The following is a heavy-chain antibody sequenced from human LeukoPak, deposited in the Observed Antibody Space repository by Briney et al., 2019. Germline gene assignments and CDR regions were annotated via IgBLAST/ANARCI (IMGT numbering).Heavy chain of an antibody. V-gene: IGHV3-30-3*01. Sequence: SGRSLRLSCAASGFTFSSYAMHWVRQAPGKGLEWVAVISYDGSNKYYADSVKGRFTISRDNSKNTLYLQMNSLRAEDTAVYYCARDHHDAFDIWGQGTMVTVSP. CDR3: ARDHHDAFDI. CDR2: ISYDGSNK. J-gene: IGHJ3*02. CDR1: GFTFSSYA.